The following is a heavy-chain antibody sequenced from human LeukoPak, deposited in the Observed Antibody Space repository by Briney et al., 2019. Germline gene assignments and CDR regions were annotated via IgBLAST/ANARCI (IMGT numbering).Heavy chain of an antibody. CDR3: ARTYSGSYYRPLGSSDI. J-gene: IGHJ3*02. CDR1: GGTFSSYA. D-gene: IGHD1-26*01. CDR2: IIPIFGTA. Sequence: ASVKVSCKASGGTFSSYAISWVRQAPGQGLEWMGGIIPIFGTANYEQKFQGRVTITADKSTSTAYMELSSLRSEDTAVYYCARTYSGSYYRPLGSSDIWGQGTMVTVSS. V-gene: IGHV1-69*06.